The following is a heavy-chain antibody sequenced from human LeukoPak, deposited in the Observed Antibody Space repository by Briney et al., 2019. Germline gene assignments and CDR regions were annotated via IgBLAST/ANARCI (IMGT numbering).Heavy chain of an antibody. CDR2: IYTSGST. J-gene: IGHJ5*02. Sequence: SETLSLTCIVSGGSISSYYWSWIRQPAGKGLEWIGRIYTSGSTNYNPSLKSRVTMSVDTSKNQFSLKLSSVTAADTAVYYCARLNTGVLSSRTNNWFDPWGQGTLVTVSS. V-gene: IGHV4-4*07. CDR1: GGSISSYY. CDR3: ARLNTGVLSSRTNNWFDP. D-gene: IGHD6-13*01.